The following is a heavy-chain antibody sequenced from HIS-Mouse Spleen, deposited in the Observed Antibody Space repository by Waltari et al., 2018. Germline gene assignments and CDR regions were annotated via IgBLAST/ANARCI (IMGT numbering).Heavy chain of an antibody. CDR3: AKASSGWLDY. Sequence: QVQLVESGGGVVQPGRSLRLSCAASGFTFSSYGMHWVRQAPGKGLEWVAVISYDGSNKYYADSVKGRFTISRENSKNTLYLQMNSLRAEDTAVYYCAKASSGWLDYWGQGTLVTVSS. CDR1: GFTFSSYG. D-gene: IGHD6-19*01. J-gene: IGHJ4*02. V-gene: IGHV3-30*18. CDR2: ISYDGSNK.